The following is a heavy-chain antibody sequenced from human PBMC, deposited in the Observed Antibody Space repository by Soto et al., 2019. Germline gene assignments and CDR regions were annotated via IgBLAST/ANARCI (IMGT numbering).Heavy chain of an antibody. V-gene: IGHV5-10-1*01. CDR3: ARSQYSSSLTGGMDV. J-gene: IGHJ6*02. CDR1: GYSFTSYW. D-gene: IGHD6-13*01. CDR2: IDPSDSYT. Sequence: PGESLKISCKGSGYSFTSYWISWVRQMPGKGLEWMGRIDPSDSYTNYSPSFQGHVTTSADKSISTAYLQWSSLKASDTAMYYCARSQYSSSLTGGMDVWGQGTTVTVSS.